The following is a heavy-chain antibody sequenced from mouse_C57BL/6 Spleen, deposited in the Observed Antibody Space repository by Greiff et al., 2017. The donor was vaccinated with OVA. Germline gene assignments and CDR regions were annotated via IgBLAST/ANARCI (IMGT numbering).Heavy chain of an antibody. D-gene: IGHD2-4*01. CDR1: GFTFSDYG. J-gene: IGHJ3*01. CDR3: AREGNYDYEVWFAY. CDR2: ISSGSSTI. V-gene: IGHV5-17*01. Sequence: EVQLVESGGGLVKPGGSLKLSCAASGFTFSDYGMHWVRQAPEKGLEWVAYISSGSSTIYYADTVKGRFTISRDKAKNTLFLQMTSLRSEDTAMYYCAREGNYDYEVWFAYWGQGTLVTVSA.